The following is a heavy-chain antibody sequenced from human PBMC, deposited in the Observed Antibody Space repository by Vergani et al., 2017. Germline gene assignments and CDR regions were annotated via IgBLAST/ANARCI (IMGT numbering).Heavy chain of an antibody. D-gene: IGHD3-9*01. CDR2: INPNSGGT. Sequence: QVQLVQSGAEVKKPGASVKVSCKASGYTFTGYYMHWVRQAPGQGLEWMGWINPNSGGTNYAQKFQGWVTMTRDTSISTAYMELSRLRSDDTAVYYCARNDHFDWFPVSTTPGGYWGQGTLVTVSS. J-gene: IGHJ4*02. V-gene: IGHV1-2*04. CDR3: ARNDHFDWFPVSTTPGGY. CDR1: GYTFTGYY.